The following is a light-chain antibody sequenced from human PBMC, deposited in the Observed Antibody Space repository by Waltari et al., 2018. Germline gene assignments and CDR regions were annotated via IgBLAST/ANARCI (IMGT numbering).Light chain of an antibody. CDR2: GNN. V-gene: IGLV1-47*01. CDR3: AAWDDSLGGGV. J-gene: IGLJ3*02. Sequence: QSVLTQPPSASGTPGQRVTISCSGSSSNIGRNYVYWYHQIPGMGPQLLIYGNNQRPSGFPDRFSASKSGTSASLAISGLRSEDEADYYCAAWDDSLGGGVFGGGTKLTVL. CDR1: SSNIGRNY.